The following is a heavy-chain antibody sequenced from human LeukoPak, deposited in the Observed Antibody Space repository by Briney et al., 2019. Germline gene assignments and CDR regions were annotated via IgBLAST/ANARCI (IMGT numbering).Heavy chain of an antibody. J-gene: IGHJ6*04. D-gene: IGHD2-15*01. CDR2: IKSDGGLT. V-gene: IGHV3-74*01. CDR3: ARDGPSDIGDSVDV. Sequence: GGSLRLSCAASGFTFSDYWMHWVRQAPGKGLVWVSRIKSDGGLTNYADSVKGRFTISRDNAKNSLYLQMTSLRAEDTAVYYCARDGPSDIGDSVDVWGKGTTVTISS. CDR1: GFTFSDYW.